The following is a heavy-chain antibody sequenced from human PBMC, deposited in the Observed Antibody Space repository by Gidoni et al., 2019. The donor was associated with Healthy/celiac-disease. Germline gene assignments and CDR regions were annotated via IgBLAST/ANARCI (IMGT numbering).Heavy chain of an antibody. Sequence: QLQLQESGPGLVKPSETLSLTCTVPGGSISSSSYYWGWIRQPPGKGLEWIGSIYYSGSTYYNPSLKSRVTISVDTSKNQFSLKLSSVTAADTAVYYCARLVDIVVVPAATGHGGWFDPWGQGTLVTVSS. CDR1: GGSISSSSYY. J-gene: IGHJ5*02. V-gene: IGHV4-39*01. D-gene: IGHD2-2*01. CDR3: ARLVDIVVVPAATGHGGWFDP. CDR2: IYYSGST.